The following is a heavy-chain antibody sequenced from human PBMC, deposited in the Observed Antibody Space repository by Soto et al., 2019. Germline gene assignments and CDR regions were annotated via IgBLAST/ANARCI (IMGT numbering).Heavy chain of an antibody. CDR3: ARDMYSSSQYHYYYGMDV. CDR1: GYTFTGYY. CDR2: INPNSGGT. V-gene: IGHV1-2*04. J-gene: IGHJ6*02. D-gene: IGHD6-13*01. Sequence: ASVKVSCKASGYTFTGYYMHWVRQAPGQGLEWMGWINPNSGGTNYAQKFQGWVTMTRDTSISTAYMELSRLRSDDTAVYYCARDMYSSSQYHYYYGMDVWGQGTTVTVSS.